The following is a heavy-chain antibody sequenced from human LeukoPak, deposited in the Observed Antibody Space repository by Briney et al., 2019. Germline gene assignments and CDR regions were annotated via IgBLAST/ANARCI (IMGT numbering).Heavy chain of an antibody. CDR1: GFTFSNDW. CDR3: ARDHAYRADY. D-gene: IGHD2-2*01. J-gene: IGHJ4*02. Sequence: GGSLRLSCAASGFTFSNDWMCWVRQAPGKGLVWVANINQDESKKYYADSVKGRFTISRDNAKNSLYLQMSSLTAEDTAIYYCARDHAYRADYWGQGTLVTVSS. CDR2: INQDESKK. V-gene: IGHV3-7*01.